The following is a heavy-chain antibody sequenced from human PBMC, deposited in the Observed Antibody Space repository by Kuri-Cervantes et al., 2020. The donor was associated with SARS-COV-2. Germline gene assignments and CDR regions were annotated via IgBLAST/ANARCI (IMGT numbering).Heavy chain of an antibody. CDR2: INPSGGST. CDR3: ARDKGFFGGPPERGFDY. D-gene: IGHD3-10*01. J-gene: IGHJ4*02. CDR1: GDTFTSYY. Sequence: ASVKVSCKASGDTFTSYYMHWGRQAPGQRLEWMGVINPSGGSTSYAKKFQGRVTMTRDTSTSTVYMELSSLRSEDTAVYYCARDKGFFGGPPERGFDYWGQGTLVTVSS. V-gene: IGHV1-46*01.